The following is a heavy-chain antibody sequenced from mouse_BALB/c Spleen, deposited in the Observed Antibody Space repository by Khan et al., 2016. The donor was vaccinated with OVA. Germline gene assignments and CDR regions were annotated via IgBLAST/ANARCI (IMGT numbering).Heavy chain of an antibody. V-gene: IGHV3-2*02. CDR1: GYSITSDYA. CDR2: ISYSGST. J-gene: IGHJ2*01. CDR3: ARSIMAN. Sequence: EVKLLESGPGLVKPSQSLSLTCTVTGYSITSDYAWNWIRQFPGNKLEWMGYISYSGSTSYNPSLTSRISITRNTSKNQFLLQLQSVTTEDTATYYCARSIMANWGQGTTLTVSS.